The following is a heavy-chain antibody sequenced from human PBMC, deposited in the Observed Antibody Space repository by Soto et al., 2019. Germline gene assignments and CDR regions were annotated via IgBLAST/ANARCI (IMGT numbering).Heavy chain of an antibody. J-gene: IGHJ3*02. D-gene: IGHD2-21*02. V-gene: IGHV3-30*03. CDR2: ISYDGSNK. Sequence: QVQLVESGGGVVQPGRSLRLSCAASGFTFSSYGMHWVRQAPGKGLEWVAVISYDGSNKYYADSVKGRFTISRDNSKNTLYLQMNSLGAEDTAVYYCAAPMGGVTDDAFDIWGQGTMVTVSS. CDR1: GFTFSSYG. CDR3: AAPMGGVTDDAFDI.